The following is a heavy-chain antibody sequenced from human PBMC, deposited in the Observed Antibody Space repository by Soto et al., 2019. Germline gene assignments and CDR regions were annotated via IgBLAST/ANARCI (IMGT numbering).Heavy chain of an antibody. CDR2: IDPKNGNT. V-gene: IGHV1-18*01. J-gene: IGHJ3*02. CDR3: ARVNFGSAFEI. Sequence: ASVKVSCKTSGCTFDNYGISWVRQAPGQGLEWVGWIDPKNGNTNYAQYVEGRVSMTTDTSTTTAYMELRSLTSDDTAVYYCARVNFGSAFEIWRLRTLVTVSS. CDR1: GCTFDNYG. D-gene: IGHD3-10*01.